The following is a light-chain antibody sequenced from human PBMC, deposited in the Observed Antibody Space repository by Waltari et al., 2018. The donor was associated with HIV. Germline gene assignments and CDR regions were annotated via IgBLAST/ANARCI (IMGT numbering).Light chain of an antibody. CDR3: ATWDDSLNGPV. CDR2: HTN. V-gene: IGLV1-44*01. J-gene: IGLJ2*01. CDR1: SPNVRRYK. Sequence: QSALTQPPSASGTPGQRVTIPCSRISPNVRRYKLSWYLQFPGTAPKLLIHHTNRRHSGVPERVSGSKSGTSASLAISGLQSGEEADYYCATWDDSLNGPVFGGGTQLTVL.